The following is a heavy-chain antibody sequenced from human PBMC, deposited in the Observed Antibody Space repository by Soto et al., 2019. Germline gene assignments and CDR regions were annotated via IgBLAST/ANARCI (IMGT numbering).Heavy chain of an antibody. D-gene: IGHD1-26*01. CDR3: ARDEAGVRVGALDY. Sequence: QVQLVQSGAEVKKPGSSVKVSCKASGGTFSSYAISWVRQAPGQGLEWMGGIIPIFGTANYAQKFQGRVRXXAXEXXSTAYMELSSLRSEDTAVYYCARDEAGVRVGALDYWGQGTLVTVSS. J-gene: IGHJ4*02. V-gene: IGHV1-69*12. CDR2: IIPIFGTA. CDR1: GGTFSSYA.